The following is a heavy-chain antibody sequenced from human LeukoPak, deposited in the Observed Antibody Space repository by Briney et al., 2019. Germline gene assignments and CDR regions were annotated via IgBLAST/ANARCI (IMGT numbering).Heavy chain of an antibody. J-gene: IGHJ4*02. Sequence: GSLRLSCAASGFTFSSYWMSWVRQAPGKGLEWVANIKQDGSEKYYVDSVKGRFTISRDNAKNSLYLQMNSLRAEDTAVYYCARDSGGYYYDSSGLGYWGQGTLATVSS. V-gene: IGHV3-7*01. CDR1: GFTFSSYW. CDR2: IKQDGSEK. D-gene: IGHD3-22*01. CDR3: ARDSGGYYYDSSGLGY.